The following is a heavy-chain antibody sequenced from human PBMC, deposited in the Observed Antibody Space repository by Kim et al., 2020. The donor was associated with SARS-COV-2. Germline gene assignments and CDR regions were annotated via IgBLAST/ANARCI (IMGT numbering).Heavy chain of an antibody. D-gene: IGHD6-13*01. CDR3: ARASQYSSSWTEYFQH. CDR2: ISAYNGNT. Sequence: ASVKVSCKASGYTFTSYGISWVRQAPGQGLEWMGWISAYNGNTNYAQKLQGRVTMTTDTSTSTAYMELRSLRSDDTAVYYCARASQYSSSWTEYFQHWGQGTVVTVSS. CDR1: GYTFTSYG. J-gene: IGHJ1*01. V-gene: IGHV1-18*01.